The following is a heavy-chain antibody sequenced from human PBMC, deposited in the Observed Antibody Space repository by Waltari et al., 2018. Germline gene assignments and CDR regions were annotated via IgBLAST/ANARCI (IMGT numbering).Heavy chain of an antibody. CDR2: ISYTGRT. CDR1: GGSINNGNFY. V-gene: IGHV4-39*01. J-gene: IGHJ6*02. D-gene: IGHD3-16*01. CDR3: ARQGSTYITYGFDV. Sequence: QLQLHQSGPRLVKPSETLSLTCNVSGGSINNGNFYWAWIRQTPGKGLGWIGSISYTGRTYYIPALKHRGDISTDTSKSHFSLRLSSVTATDTAIYYCARQGSTYITYGFDVWVQGTAVTVSS.